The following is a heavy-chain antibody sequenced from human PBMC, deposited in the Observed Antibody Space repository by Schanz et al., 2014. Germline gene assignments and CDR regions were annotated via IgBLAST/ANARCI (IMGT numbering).Heavy chain of an antibody. CDR3: AREYASTWFESNVMAGRIDN. CDR2: ISGSGTDT. Sequence: VQLVESGGGVVQPGRSLRLSCAASGFTFSAYGMHWVRQAPGKGLEWVSAISGSGTDTYYADSVKGRFTISRDAAKDSLFLQMTSLRADDTAVYFCAREYASTWFESNVMAGRIDNWGQGTLVTVSS. D-gene: IGHD2-8*01. J-gene: IGHJ4*02. CDR1: GFTFSAYG. V-gene: IGHV3-21*01.